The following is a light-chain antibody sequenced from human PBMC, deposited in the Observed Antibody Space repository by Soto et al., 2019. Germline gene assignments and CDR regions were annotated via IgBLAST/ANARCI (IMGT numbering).Light chain of an antibody. V-gene: IGKV3-15*01. J-gene: IGKJ1*01. CDR3: QHYNYWPSET. CDR1: QSVSSN. Sequence: EIVMTQSPATLSVSPGERATLSCRASQSVSSNLAWYQQKPGQAPRLLIYGASTRATGIPARFSGSGSVTEFTLTISSLQSEDFAVYSCQHYNYWPSETFGQGTKVEIK. CDR2: GAS.